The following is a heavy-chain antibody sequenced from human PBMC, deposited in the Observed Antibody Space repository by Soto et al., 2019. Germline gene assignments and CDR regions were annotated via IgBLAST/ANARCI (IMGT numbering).Heavy chain of an antibody. CDR3: ARDVVVTSVHQYYFDF. Sequence: SETLSLTCGVSGSSVSSDYYWGWIRQPPGKGLEWIGSIYHRGTTYYNPSLKSRVTLSVDTSKNLFSLRLSPATAADTAVYYCARDVVVTSVHQYYFDFWGQGALVTVSS. J-gene: IGHJ4*02. CDR2: IYHRGTT. CDR1: GSSVSSDYY. V-gene: IGHV4-38-2*02. D-gene: IGHD2-21*02.